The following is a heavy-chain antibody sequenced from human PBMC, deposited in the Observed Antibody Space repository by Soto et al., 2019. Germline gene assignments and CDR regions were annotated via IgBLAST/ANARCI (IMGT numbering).Heavy chain of an antibody. CDR2: IIPILGIA. J-gene: IGHJ4*02. Sequence: GASVKVSCKASGCTFSSYTISWVRQAPGQGLEWMGRIIPILGIANYAQKFQGRVTITADKSTSTAYMELSSLRSEDTAVYYCARANSWRFENLEYWGQGTLVTVSS. CDR1: GCTFSSYT. D-gene: IGHD7-27*01. V-gene: IGHV1-69*02. CDR3: ARANSWRFENLEY.